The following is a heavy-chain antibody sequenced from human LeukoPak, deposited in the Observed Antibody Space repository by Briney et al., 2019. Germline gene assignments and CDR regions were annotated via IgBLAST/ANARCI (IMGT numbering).Heavy chain of an antibody. J-gene: IGHJ4*02. CDR2: IYSGGST. D-gene: IGHD5-12*01. CDR3: ARWVDIVATTNPLTVSYFDY. V-gene: IGHV3-66*01. CDR1: GFTFSSYS. Sequence: GGSLRLSCAASGFTFSSYSMNWVRQAPGKGLEWVSVIYSGGSTYYADSVKGRFTISRDNSKNTLYLQMNSLRAEDTAVYYCARWVDIVATTNPLTVSYFDYWGQGTLVTVSS.